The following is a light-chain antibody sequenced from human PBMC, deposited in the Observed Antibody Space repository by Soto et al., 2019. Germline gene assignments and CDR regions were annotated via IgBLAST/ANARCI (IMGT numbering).Light chain of an antibody. J-gene: IGLJ1*01. V-gene: IGLV2-14*01. Sequence: QSALTQPASVSGSPGQSSTISCTGTSSDVGGYDYVSWYQQHPGKAPKRMIYDVTNRPSGVSNRFSGSKSGNTASLTISGLQDEDEASYYCSSYTSSTSYVFGTGTKVTVL. CDR1: SSDVGGYDY. CDR3: SSYTSSTSYV. CDR2: DVT.